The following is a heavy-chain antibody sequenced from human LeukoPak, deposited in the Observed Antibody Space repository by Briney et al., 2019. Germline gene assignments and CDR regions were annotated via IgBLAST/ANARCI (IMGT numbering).Heavy chain of an antibody. J-gene: IGHJ4*02. CDR3: ARKHSGIYEAPFDY. Sequence: GGSLRLTCAASGFTFSSYAMHWVRQAPGKGLEYVLAISSNGGTTYYANSVKGRFTISRDNSKNTLSLQMGSLRAEDMAVYYCARKHSGIYEAPFDYWGQGTLVTVSS. D-gene: IGHD1-26*01. V-gene: IGHV3-64*01. CDR1: GFTFSSYA. CDR2: ISSNGGTT.